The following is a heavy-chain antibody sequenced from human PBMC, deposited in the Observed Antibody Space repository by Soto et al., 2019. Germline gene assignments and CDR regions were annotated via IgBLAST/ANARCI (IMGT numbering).Heavy chain of an antibody. CDR3: ARVLLRFLDWLLSPELSYYMDV. CDR2: ISAYNGNT. V-gene: IGHV1-18*01. J-gene: IGHJ6*03. CDR1: GYTFTSYG. D-gene: IGHD3-3*01. Sequence: GASVKVSCKASGYTFTSYGISWVRQAPGQGLEWMGWISAYNGNTNYAQKLQGRVTMTTDTSTSTAYMELRSLRSDDTAVYYCARVLLRFLDWLLSPELSYYMDVWGKGTTVTVSS.